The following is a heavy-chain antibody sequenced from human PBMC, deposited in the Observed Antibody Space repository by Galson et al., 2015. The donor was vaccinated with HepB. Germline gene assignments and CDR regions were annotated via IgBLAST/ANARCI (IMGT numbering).Heavy chain of an antibody. J-gene: IGHJ6*02. V-gene: IGHV1-18*01. CDR1: GYTFTSYG. CDR3: ARDRPFLWFGELLPLSQHSYGMDV. Sequence: SVKVSCKASGYTFTSYGISWVRQAPGQGLEWMGWISADNGNTNYAQKLQGRVTMTTDKSTSTAYMELRSLRSDDTAVYYCARDRPFLWFGELLPLSQHSYGMDVWGQGTTVTVSS. CDR2: ISADNGNT. D-gene: IGHD3-10*01.